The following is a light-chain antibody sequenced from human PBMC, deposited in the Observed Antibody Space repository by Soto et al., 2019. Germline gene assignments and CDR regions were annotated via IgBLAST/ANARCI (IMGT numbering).Light chain of an antibody. V-gene: IGLV2-11*01. CDR1: SSDVGGYNY. CDR2: DVS. J-gene: IGLJ2*01. Sequence: QSALTQPRSVSGSPGQSVTISCTGTSSDVGGYNYVSWYQQHPGKAPKLMIYDVSKRPSGVPDRFSGSKSGNTASLTISGLQAEDEADYYCCSYVGSYTFAVVFGGGTKLTVL. CDR3: CSYVGSYTFAVV.